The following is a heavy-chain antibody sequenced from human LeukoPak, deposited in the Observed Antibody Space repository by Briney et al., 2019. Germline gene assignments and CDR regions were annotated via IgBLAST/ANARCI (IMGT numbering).Heavy chain of an antibody. Sequence: PGGSLRLSCAASGFTFSNYGIYWVRQAPGKGLEWVAFIQSDGNNKYYADSVKGRFTISRDNSKNTVYLQMNSLRPDDAAVYYCAKGFRSAGSWGQGTLVTVAS. V-gene: IGHV3-30*02. CDR1: GFTFSNYG. J-gene: IGHJ4*02. D-gene: IGHD3-3*01. CDR3: AKGFRSAGS. CDR2: IQSDGNNK.